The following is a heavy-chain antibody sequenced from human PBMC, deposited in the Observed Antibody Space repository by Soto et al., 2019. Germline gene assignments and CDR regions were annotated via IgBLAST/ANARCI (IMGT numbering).Heavy chain of an antibody. Sequence: QLQLKESGSGLVKPSQTLSLTCAVSCCSIRSGGYSWVWIRQPPGKGLEWIGYIYHSGSTYYNPSLKSRVNISVDRSKTQFSLKLSSVTAADTAVYYCATAGGLGAVAADYWGQGTLVTVSS. CDR3: ATAGGLGAVAADY. CDR1: CCSIRSGGYS. D-gene: IGHD6-19*01. CDR2: IYHSGST. J-gene: IGHJ4*02. V-gene: IGHV4-30-2*01.